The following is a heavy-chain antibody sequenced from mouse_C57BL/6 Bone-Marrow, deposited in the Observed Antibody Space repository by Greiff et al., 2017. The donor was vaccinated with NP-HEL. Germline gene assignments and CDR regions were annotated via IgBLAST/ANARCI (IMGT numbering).Heavy chain of an antibody. CDR3: AIYSASTGTSAMDY. CDR1: GYTFTSYW. J-gene: IGHJ4*01. CDR2: INPSSGYT. V-gene: IGHV1-7*01. D-gene: IGHD4-1*02. Sequence: VMLQQSGAELAKPGASVKLSCKASGYTFTSYWMHWVKQRPGQGLEWIGYINPSSGYTKYNQKFKDKATLTADTSSSTAYLQLSSLTYEDSAVDYSAIYSASTGTSAMDYGGQGTSVTVSA.